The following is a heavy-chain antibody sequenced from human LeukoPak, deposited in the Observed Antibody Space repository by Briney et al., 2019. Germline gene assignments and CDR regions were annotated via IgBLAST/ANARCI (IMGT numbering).Heavy chain of an antibody. CDR2: ISTDGSFR. V-gene: IGHV3-30*03. J-gene: IGHJ4*02. CDR1: GFTFRSFA. D-gene: IGHD2-21*01. Sequence: GGSLRLSCAASGFTFRSFAMHWVRQAPGKGLEWVADISTDGSFRYCADSVKGRFTNSRDNAKNSLYLQMNSLRAEDTAVYYCARVDRGFHIVVDYWGQGTLVTVSS. CDR3: ARVDRGFHIVVDY.